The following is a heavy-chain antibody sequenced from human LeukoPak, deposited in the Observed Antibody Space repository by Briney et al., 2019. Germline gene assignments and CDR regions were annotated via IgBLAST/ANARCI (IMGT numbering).Heavy chain of an antibody. CDR3: AKDQDYYGSGSPWYFDL. CDR1: GFTFSSYA. D-gene: IGHD3-10*01. Sequence: GGSLRLSCAASGFTFSSYAMIWVRQAPGEGLAWVSAVSSSGDRTYYADSVKGRLTISRDNSKNTLYVQMNSLTAEDTAVYYCAKDQDYYGSGSPWYFDLWGRGTLVTVSS. CDR2: VSSSGDRT. J-gene: IGHJ2*01. V-gene: IGHV3-23*01.